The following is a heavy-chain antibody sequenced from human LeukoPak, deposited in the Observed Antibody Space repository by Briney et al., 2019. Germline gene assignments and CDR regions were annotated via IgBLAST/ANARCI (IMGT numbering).Heavy chain of an antibody. J-gene: IGHJ4*02. CDR2: MKSTTDGGTT. CDR3: TTVEGLSSGWYVEFDY. Sequence: GGSLRLSCAASGFTFSNAWMSWGRQAPGQGLGWVGRMKSTTDGGTTDYAAHVKGRFTISRDDSKNTLYLQMNSLKTEDTAVYYCTTVEGLSSGWYVEFDYWGQGTLVTVSS. CDR1: GFTFSNAW. V-gene: IGHV3-15*01. D-gene: IGHD6-19*01.